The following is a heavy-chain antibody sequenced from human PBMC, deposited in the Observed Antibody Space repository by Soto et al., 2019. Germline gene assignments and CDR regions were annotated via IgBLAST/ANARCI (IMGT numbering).Heavy chain of an antibody. D-gene: IGHD2-2*01. CDR3: AREGYRDAFDI. Sequence: PSETLSLTCTVSGGSISSSSYYWGWIRQPPGKGLEWIGYIYYSGSTNYNPSLKSRVTISVDTSKNQFSLKLSSVTAADTAVYYCAREGYRDAFDIWGQGTMVTVSS. V-gene: IGHV4-61*01. CDR1: GGSISSSSYY. J-gene: IGHJ3*02. CDR2: IYYSGST.